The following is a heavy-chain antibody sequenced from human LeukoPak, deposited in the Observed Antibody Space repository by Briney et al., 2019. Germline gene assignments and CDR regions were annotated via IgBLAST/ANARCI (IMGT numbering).Heavy chain of an antibody. V-gene: IGHV1-2*02. Sequence: ASVKVSCKASGYTFIGYYMHWVRQDLRQGLQWMGWISPNSGDTEYAQKFQGRVTMTRDTSISTVYMELSSLRSDDTAVYYCTRADSVPAGDYHYWYMDVWGKGTTVTVSS. J-gene: IGHJ6*03. CDR1: GYTFIGYY. CDR3: TRADSVPAGDYHYWYMDV. CDR2: ISPNSGDT. D-gene: IGHD6-13*01.